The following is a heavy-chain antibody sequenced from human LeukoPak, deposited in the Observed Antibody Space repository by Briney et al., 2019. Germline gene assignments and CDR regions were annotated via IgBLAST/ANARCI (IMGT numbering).Heavy chain of an antibody. CDR2: ISYDGSNK. Sequence: PGRSLRLSCAASGFTFSSYAMHWVRQAPGKGLEWVAAISYDGSNKYYADSVKGRFTISRDNSKNTLYLQMNSLRAEDTAVYYCARSLPTGPYYYYGMDVWGQGTTVTVSS. J-gene: IGHJ6*02. CDR3: ARSLPTGPYYYYGMDV. V-gene: IGHV3-30*04. CDR1: GFTFSSYA.